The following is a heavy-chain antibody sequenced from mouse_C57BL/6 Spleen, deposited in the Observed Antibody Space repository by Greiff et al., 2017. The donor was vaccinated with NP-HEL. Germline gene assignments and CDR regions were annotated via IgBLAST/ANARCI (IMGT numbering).Heavy chain of an antibody. CDR3: TTGSNGFAY. D-gene: IGHD2-5*01. CDR1: GFNIKDDY. J-gene: IGHJ3*01. V-gene: IGHV14-4*01. Sequence: LVESGAELVRPGASVKLSCTASGFNIKDDYMHWVKQRPEQGLEWIGWIDPENGDTEYASKFQGKATITADTSSNTAYLQLSSLTSEDTAVYYCTTGSNGFAYWGQGTLVTVSA. CDR2: IDPENGDT.